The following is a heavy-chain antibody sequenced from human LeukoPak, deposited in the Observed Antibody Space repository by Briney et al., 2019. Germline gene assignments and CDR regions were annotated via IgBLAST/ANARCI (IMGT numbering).Heavy chain of an antibody. CDR1: GGSISSYY. J-gene: IGHJ4*02. CDR3: AREGDSSGYSYFDY. V-gene: IGHV4-59*01. CDR2: IYYSGST. Sequence: ETLSLTCTVSGGSISSYYWSWIRQPPGKGLEWIGYIYYSGSTNYNPSLKSRVTISVDTSKNQFSLKLNSVTAADTAVYYCAREGDSSGYSYFDYWGQGTLVTVSS. D-gene: IGHD3-22*01.